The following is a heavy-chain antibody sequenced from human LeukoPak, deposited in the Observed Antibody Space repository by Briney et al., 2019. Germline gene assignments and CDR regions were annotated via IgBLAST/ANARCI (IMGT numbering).Heavy chain of an antibody. J-gene: IGHJ6*03. V-gene: IGHV1-46*01. D-gene: IGHD3-10*01. CDR3: ASKQRGGLSGNWGELFASYHTYYYMDV. CDR2: INPSDGAT. CDR1: GYTFTTYY. Sequence: ASVKVSCKASGYTFTTYYIHWVRQAPGQGLEWMGMINPSDGATTYAQKFQGRGTMTRDMSTTTVYMDVRTLRSEDTAVYFCASKQRGGLSGNWGELFASYHTYYYMDVWGRGTTVTVSS.